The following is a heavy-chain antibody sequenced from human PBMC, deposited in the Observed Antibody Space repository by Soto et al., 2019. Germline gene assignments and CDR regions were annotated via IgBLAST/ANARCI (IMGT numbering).Heavy chain of an antibody. CDR2: IHYGGVT. CDR1: GGSMSSYY. CDR3: VGARYGGVVATYSEY. J-gene: IGHJ4*02. Sequence: PSETLSLPCTVSGGSMSSYYWTWIRQPPGKGLEWIGFIHYGGVTVYNPALRSRVTVTVATSKKQFSLNLSSVTAADTAVYYCVGARYGGVVATYSEYWGQEAMVAVSS. V-gene: IGHV4-59*01. D-gene: IGHD1-26*01.